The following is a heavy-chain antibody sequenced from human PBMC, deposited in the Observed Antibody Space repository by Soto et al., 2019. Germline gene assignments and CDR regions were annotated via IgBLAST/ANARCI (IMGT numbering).Heavy chain of an antibody. CDR1: GFTFSSYA. J-gene: IGHJ1*01. CDR3: AKDGVVGATTPEYFQH. D-gene: IGHD1-26*01. Sequence: EVQLLESGGGLVQPGGSLRLSCAASGFTFSSYAMSWVRQAPGKGLEWVSAISGSGGSTFYADSVKGRFTISRDNXKXXLYLQMNSLRADDTAVDYCAKDGVVGATTPEYFQHWGQGTLVTVSS. V-gene: IGHV3-23*01. CDR2: ISGSGGST.